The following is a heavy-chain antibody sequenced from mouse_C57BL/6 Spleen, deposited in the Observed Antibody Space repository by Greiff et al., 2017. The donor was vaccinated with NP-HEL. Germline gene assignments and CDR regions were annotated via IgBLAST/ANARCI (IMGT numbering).Heavy chain of an antibody. CDR2: IHPNSGST. Sequence: QVQLQQPGAELVKPGASVKLSCKASGYTFTSYWMHWVKQRPGQGLEWIGMIHPNSGSTNYNEKFKSKATLTVDKSSSTAYMQLSSLTSEDSAVYYCARYDYDGTSDYWGQGTTLTVSS. V-gene: IGHV1-64*01. CDR1: GYTFTSYW. CDR3: ARYDYDGTSDY. J-gene: IGHJ2*01. D-gene: IGHD2-4*01.